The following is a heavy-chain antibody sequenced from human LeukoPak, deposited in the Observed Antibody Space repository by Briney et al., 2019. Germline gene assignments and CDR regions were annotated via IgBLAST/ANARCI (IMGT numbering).Heavy chain of an antibody. V-gene: IGHV3-11*01. Sequence: GGSLRLSCAASGFSFNDYSMRWIRQAPGKGLEWVSYISSIGSTIYYADSVKGRFTISRDNAKNSLYLQMNSLRAEDTAVYYCAREVRYYYDSSGYYDYWGQGTLVTVSS. CDR3: AREVRYYYDSSGYYDY. J-gene: IGHJ4*02. CDR1: GFSFNDYS. CDR2: ISSIGSTI. D-gene: IGHD3-22*01.